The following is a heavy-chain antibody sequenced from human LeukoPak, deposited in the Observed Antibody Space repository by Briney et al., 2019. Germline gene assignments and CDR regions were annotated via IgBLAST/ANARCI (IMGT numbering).Heavy chain of an antibody. CDR1: GFTFDIYS. CDR3: AKDSNYYPVGVYY. D-gene: IGHD4-11*01. J-gene: IGHJ4*02. CDR2: ITGSGVI. Sequence: GGSLRLSCAASGFTFDIYSMGWVRQAPGKGLEWVSSITGSGVIFDADSVKGRFTISRDNSKRTLYLQMNSLRAEDTAIYYCAKDSNYYPVGVYYWGQGTLVTVSS. V-gene: IGHV3-23*01.